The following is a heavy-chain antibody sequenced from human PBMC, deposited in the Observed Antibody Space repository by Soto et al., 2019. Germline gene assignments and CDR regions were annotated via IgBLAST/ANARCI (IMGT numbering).Heavy chain of an antibody. J-gene: IGHJ6*02. Sequence: SVKVSCKASGGTFSNSAISWVRQAPGQGLEWMGGIMPIFRTPDYAQKFQGRVTITADESTSTAYMELSGLKSDDTAVYYCARDKDRQQLGGNYYYILDVWGQGTTVTVSS. CDR2: IMPIFRTP. CDR3: ARDKDRQQLGGNYYYILDV. CDR1: GGTFSNSA. D-gene: IGHD3-3*02. V-gene: IGHV1-69*13.